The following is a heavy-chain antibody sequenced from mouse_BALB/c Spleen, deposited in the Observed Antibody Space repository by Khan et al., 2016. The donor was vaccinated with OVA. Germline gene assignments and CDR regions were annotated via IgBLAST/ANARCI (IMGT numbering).Heavy chain of an antibody. V-gene: IGHV5-17*02. CDR3: ARDSNFDY. CDR2: ISSGSSSI. CDR1: GFTFSRFG. J-gene: IGHJ2*01. Sequence: EVELVESGGGLVQPGGSRKLSCAASGFTFSRFGMHWVRQAPEKGLVWVAYISSGSSSIYYADTVKGRFTLSRDNPKNPLFLQMTSLRSGDTARYYCARDSNFDYWGQGTTLTVSS.